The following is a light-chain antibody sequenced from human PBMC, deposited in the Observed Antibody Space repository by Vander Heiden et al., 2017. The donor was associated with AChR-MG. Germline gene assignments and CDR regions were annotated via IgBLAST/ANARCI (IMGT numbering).Light chain of an antibody. CDR1: SPNFRAGYA. J-gene: IGLJ1*01. CDR3: QSYDTSLDGV. Sequence: QSVLTQPPSADGAPRQSVNISCTGRSPNFRAGYAVHRSQQLPGTTPQLLIYGNIKRPAAVPDRFSTSKSGTTASLAITGLQAEDEADYYCQSYDTSLDGVFGTGTRVTVL. V-gene: IGLV1-40*01. CDR2: GNI.